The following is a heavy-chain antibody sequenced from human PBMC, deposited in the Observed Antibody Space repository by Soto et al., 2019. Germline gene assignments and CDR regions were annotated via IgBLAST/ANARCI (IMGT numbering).Heavy chain of an antibody. CDR1: GGTFSSYA. CDR2: IIPIFGTA. J-gene: IGHJ6*02. V-gene: IGHV1-69*06. CDR3: ARVTVSMVRGAYYYYGMDV. Sequence: SVKVSCKASGGTFSSYAISWVRQAPGQGLEWMGGIIPIFGTANYAQEFQGRVTITADKSTSTAYMELSSLRSEDTAVYYCARVTVSMVRGAYYYYGMDVWGQGTTVTVS. D-gene: IGHD3-10*01.